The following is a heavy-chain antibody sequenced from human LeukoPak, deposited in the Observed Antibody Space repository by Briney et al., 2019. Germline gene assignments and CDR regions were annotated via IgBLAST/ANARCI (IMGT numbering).Heavy chain of an antibody. CDR3: ARDWGGDAFDI. J-gene: IGHJ3*02. V-gene: IGHV3-66*01. CDR1: GFTVSSNY. Sequence: GGSLRLSCAASGFTVSSNYMSWVRQAPGKGLEWVSVIYSGGTTYYADSVKGRFTISRDNSKNMMFLQMNSLRVEDTAVYYCARDWGGDAFDIWGQGTMVTVSS. D-gene: IGHD3-16*01. CDR2: IYSGGTT.